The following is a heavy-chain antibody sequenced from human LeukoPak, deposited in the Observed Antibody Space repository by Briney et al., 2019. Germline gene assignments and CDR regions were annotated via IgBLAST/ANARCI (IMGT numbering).Heavy chain of an antibody. D-gene: IGHD3-22*01. V-gene: IGHV1-2*02. CDR2: INPNSGAT. J-gene: IGHJ4*02. Sequence: ASVKVSCKASGYSFTNHFLHWVRQAPGQGREWMGWINPNSGATNYAQKFQGRVTMTRDTSISTASMELSSLKPDDTAVYYCARSAWEWARNYYDSSGYPGDYWGQGTLVTVSS. CDR3: ARSAWEWARNYYDSSGYPGDY. CDR1: GYSFTNHF.